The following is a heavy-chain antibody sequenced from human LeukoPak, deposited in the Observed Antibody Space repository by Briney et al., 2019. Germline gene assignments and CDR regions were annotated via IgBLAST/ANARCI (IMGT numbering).Heavy chain of an antibody. V-gene: IGHV1-46*03. CDR2: INPSGGST. J-gene: IGHJ3*02. CDR3: ARCEYSGYDHLRAFDI. Sequence: GASVKVSCKASGYTFTSYYMHWVRQAPGQGLEWMGIINPSGGSTSCAQKFQGRVTMTRDTSTSTVYMELSSLRSEDTAVYYCARCEYSGYDHLRAFDIWGQGTMVTVSS. D-gene: IGHD5-12*01. CDR1: GYTFTSYY.